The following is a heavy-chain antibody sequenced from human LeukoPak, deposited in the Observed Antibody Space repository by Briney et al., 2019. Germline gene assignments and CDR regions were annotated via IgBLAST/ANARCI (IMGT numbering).Heavy chain of an antibody. CDR2: INHSGST. D-gene: IGHD3-10*01. V-gene: IGHV4-34*01. Sequence: SETLSLTCAVYGGSFSGYYWSWIRQPPGKGLEWIGEINHSGSTNYNPSLKSRVTISVDTSKNQFSLKLSSVTAADTAVYYCARARRNYYGSGFYMDVWGKGTTVTISS. CDR1: GGSFSGYY. CDR3: ARARRNYYGSGFYMDV. J-gene: IGHJ6*03.